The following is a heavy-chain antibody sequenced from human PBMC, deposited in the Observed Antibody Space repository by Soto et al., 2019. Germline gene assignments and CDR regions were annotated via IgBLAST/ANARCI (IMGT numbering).Heavy chain of an antibody. D-gene: IGHD5-12*01. Sequence: LRLSCAASGFIFSDYEINWVRQAPGKGLEWVSYISGSGLTIYYADSVKGRFTISRDNARNSLYLQMNSLRVEDTAVYYCARGPYRNTYNWFDSWGQGTLVTVSS. J-gene: IGHJ5*02. CDR3: ARGPYRNTYNWFDS. V-gene: IGHV3-48*03. CDR1: GFIFSDYE. CDR2: ISGSGLTI.